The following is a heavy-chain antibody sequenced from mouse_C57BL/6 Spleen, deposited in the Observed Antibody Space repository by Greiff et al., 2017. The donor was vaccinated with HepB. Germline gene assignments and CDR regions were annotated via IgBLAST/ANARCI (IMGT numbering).Heavy chain of an antibody. J-gene: IGHJ1*03. CDR2: ISSGSSTI. V-gene: IGHV5-17*01. Sequence: EVNVVESGGGLVKPGGSLKLSCAASGFPFSDYGMHWVRPAPEKGLEWVAYISSGSSTIYYADTVTGRFTISRDNAKNTLFLQMTSRRSEDTAMYYCAKRGRDWYFDVWGTGTTVTVSS. CDR1: GFPFSDYG. CDR3: AKRGRDWYFDV. D-gene: IGHD4-1*01.